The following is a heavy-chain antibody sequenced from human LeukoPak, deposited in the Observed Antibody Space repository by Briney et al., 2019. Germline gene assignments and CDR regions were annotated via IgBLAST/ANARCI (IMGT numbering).Heavy chain of an antibody. CDR2: INPNSGGT. D-gene: IGHD2-2*01. V-gene: IGHV1-2*02. CDR3: ARKAPAAQYYFDY. CDR1: GYTFTGYY. J-gene: IGHJ4*02. Sequence: VASVKVSCKASGYTFTGYYMHWVRQAPGQGLEWMEWINPNSGGTNYAQKFQGRVTMTRDTSISTAYMELSRLRSDDTAVYYCARKAPAAQYYFDYWGQGTLVTVSS.